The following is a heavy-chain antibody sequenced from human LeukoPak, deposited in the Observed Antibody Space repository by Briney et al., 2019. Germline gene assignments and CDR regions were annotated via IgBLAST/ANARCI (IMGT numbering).Heavy chain of an antibody. CDR1: GGSITSSSYC. CDR2: IYYSGSN. CDR3: AREVPTMIVVDYDAFDI. J-gene: IGHJ3*02. Sequence: SETLCLTCTVPGGSITSSSYCWGWIRHPPRKWLESIGRIYYSGSNYYNPSLKSRVTISVDTSKNQFSLKLSSVTAADTAVYYCAREVPTMIVVDYDAFDIWGQGTMVTVSS. D-gene: IGHD3-22*01. V-gene: IGHV4-39*07.